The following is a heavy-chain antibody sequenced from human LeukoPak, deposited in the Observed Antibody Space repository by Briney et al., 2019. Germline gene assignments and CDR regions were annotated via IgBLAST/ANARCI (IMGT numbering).Heavy chain of an antibody. J-gene: IGHJ3*02. V-gene: IGHV5-51*01. Sequence: GESLKISCKGSGYSFTSYWIGWVRQMPGKGLEWMGIIYPGDSDTRYSPSFQGQVTISVDKSISTAYLQWSSLKASDTAMYYCARGFLEWDDAFDIWGQGTMVTVSS. CDR1: GYSFTSYW. CDR2: IYPGDSDT. CDR3: ARGFLEWDDAFDI. D-gene: IGHD3-3*01.